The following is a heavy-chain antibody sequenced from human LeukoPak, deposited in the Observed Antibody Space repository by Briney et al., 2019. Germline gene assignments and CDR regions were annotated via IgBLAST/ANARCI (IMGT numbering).Heavy chain of an antibody. D-gene: IGHD2-2*01. V-gene: IGHV3-48*01. Sequence: GGSLRLSCAASGFTFSSYCMNWVRQAPGKWLEWVSYIISISSTIYYAYSVKGRFTIFTDNAKNSLYLQKDRLRAENTAVYYCARYCSTITCYHDWFAPWGQGTLVTVSS. CDR2: IISISSTI. J-gene: IGHJ5*02. CDR1: GFTFSSYC. CDR3: ARYCSTITCYHDWFAP.